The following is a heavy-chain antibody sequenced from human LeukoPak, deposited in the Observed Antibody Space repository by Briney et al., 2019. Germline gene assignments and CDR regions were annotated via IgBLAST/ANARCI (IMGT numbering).Heavy chain of an antibody. V-gene: IGHV3-9*01. CDR1: GFTFDDYA. Sequence: PGGSLRLSCAASGFTFDDYAMHWVRQAPGKGLEWVSGISWNSGSIGYADSVKGRFTISRDNAKNSLYLQMNSLRAEDTALYYCAKRNDYGDYFDYWGQGTLVTVSS. J-gene: IGHJ4*02. D-gene: IGHD4-17*01. CDR3: AKRNDYGDYFDY. CDR2: ISWNSGSI.